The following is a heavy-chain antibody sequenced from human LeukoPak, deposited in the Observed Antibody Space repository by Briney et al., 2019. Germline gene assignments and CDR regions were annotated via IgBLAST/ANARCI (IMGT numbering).Heavy chain of an antibody. V-gene: IGHV3-21*01. D-gene: IGHD3/OR15-3a*01. CDR3: ARVAFGLYVMDV. CDR2: ISSDSNYI. J-gene: IGHJ6*02. Sequence: GGSLRLSCAASGFTFSTYSMNWVRQAPGKGLEWVSSISSDSNYIYYADSLKGRFTISRDNAKNSLYLQMISLRAEGTAVYYCARVAFGLYVMDVWGQGTTVTVSS. CDR1: GFTFSTYS.